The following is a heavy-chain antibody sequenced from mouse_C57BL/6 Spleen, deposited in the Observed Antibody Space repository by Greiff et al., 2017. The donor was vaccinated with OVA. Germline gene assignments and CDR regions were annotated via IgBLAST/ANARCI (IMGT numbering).Heavy chain of an antibody. J-gene: IGHJ1*03. CDR3: ARVLTAVVGNPYFDV. CDR2: IIPSSGYT. Sequence: VQLQQSGAELARPGASVQLSCKASGYTFTSYTMNWVKQRPGKGLEWIGYIIPSSGYTKYHQKFKDKATLTADKSSSPDYKQLSSLTSENAAVYYCARVLTAVVGNPYFDVWGTGTTVTVSS. V-gene: IGHV1-4*01. D-gene: IGHD1-1*01. CDR1: GYTFTSYT.